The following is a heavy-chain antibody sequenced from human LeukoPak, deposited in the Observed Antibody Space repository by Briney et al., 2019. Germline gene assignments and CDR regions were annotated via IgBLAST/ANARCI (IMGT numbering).Heavy chain of an antibody. CDR2: ANEDGSAK. D-gene: IGHD1-1*01. CDR1: PFTSSGHW. V-gene: IGHV3-7*01. J-gene: IGHJ4*02. CDR3: ARDYWRSIDH. Sequence: GGSLRLSCAASPFTSSGHWMSWVRQAPGKGLESVAIANEDGSAKYYLDSVKGRFTISRDNARNSLYLEMNSLRAEDTAVYYCARDYWRSIDHWGQGTLVTVSS.